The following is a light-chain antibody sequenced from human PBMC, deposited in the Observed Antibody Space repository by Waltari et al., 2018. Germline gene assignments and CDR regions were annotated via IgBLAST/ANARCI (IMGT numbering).Light chain of an antibody. J-gene: IGLJ3*02. CDR1: SGHSSNI. CDR3: QTGGHGTWV. Sequence: QLVLTQSPSASASLGASVRLTCTLDSGHSSNIIAWHQQQPEKGPRYWMKVNSDGSHSKGDEIPTRVSGSGSGAERYLTISSVQSEDEADYYCQTGGHGTWVFGGGTKLTVL. V-gene: IGLV4-69*01. CDR2: VNSDGSH.